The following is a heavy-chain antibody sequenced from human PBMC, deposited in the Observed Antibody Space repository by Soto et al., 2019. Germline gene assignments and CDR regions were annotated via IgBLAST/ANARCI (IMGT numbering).Heavy chain of an antibody. CDR2: IMPVFGTA. CDR1: GDTFSSYT. Sequence: QVQLVQSGSEVRKPGSSVKVSCKASGDTFSSYTFAWVRQAPGQGLQWVGGIMPVFGTAYYAQNFQGRVTITAYESTSTVYMELSSLTSDDSAVFYCATFSRHGFVGLWSFDLWCSCTLVTVSS. J-gene: IGHJ2*01. V-gene: IGHV1-69*01. CDR3: ATFSRHGFVGLWSFDL. D-gene: IGHD3-10*01.